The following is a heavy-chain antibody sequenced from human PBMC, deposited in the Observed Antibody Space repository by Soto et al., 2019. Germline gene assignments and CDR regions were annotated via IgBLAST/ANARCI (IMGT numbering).Heavy chain of an antibody. J-gene: IGHJ3*02. Sequence: SVKVSCKASGGTFSSYAISWVRQAPGQGLEWMGGIIPIFGTANYAQKFQGRVTITADESTSTAYMELSSLRSEDTAVYYCARAYPAAAAPRGAFDIWGQGTMVTVSS. CDR1: GGTFSSYA. CDR2: IIPIFGTA. V-gene: IGHV1-69*13. D-gene: IGHD6-13*01. CDR3: ARAYPAAAAPRGAFDI.